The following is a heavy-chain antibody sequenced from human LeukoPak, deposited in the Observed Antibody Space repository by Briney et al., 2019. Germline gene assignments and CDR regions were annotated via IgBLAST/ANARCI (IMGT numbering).Heavy chain of an antibody. CDR3: ARTATYYDILTGYYTKSGLDF. CDR1: RFTFSTYE. D-gene: IGHD3-9*01. J-gene: IGHJ4*02. CDR2: ISSSGTFI. Sequence: QPGGSLRLSCAASRFTFSTYEMNWVRQAPGKGLEWVSYISSSGTFIYYADSVKGRFTISRDNAKKSLYLQMNSLRAEDTAVYYCARTATYYDILTGYYTKSGLDFWGQGTLVTVSS. V-gene: IGHV3-48*03.